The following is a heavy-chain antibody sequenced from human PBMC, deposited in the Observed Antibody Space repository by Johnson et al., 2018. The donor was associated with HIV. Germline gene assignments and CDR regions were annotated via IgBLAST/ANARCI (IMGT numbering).Heavy chain of an antibody. CDR2: IKSKTDGGTT. V-gene: IGHV3-15*01. D-gene: IGHD3-3*01. CDR3: ARDPIRYDFWSGYYPHAFDI. CDR1: GFTFSNAW. Sequence: MQLVESGGGLVKPGGSLRLSCAASGFTFSNAWMSWVRQAPGKGLEWVGRIKSKTDGGTTDYAAPVKGRFTISRDDSKNTLYLQMNSLRAEDTAVYYCARDPIRYDFWSGYYPHAFDIWGQGTMVTVSA. J-gene: IGHJ3*02.